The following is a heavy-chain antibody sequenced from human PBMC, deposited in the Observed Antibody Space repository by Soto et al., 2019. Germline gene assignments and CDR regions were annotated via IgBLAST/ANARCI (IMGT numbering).Heavy chain of an antibody. CDR2: IYYSGST. Sequence: SETLSLTCTVSGGSISSSSYYWGWIRQPPGKGLEWIGSIYYSGSTYCNPSLKSRVTISVDTSKNQFSLKLSSVTAADTAVYYCARRDYYYGMDVWGQGTTVT. CDR1: GGSISSSSYY. V-gene: IGHV4-39*01. J-gene: IGHJ6*02. CDR3: ARRDYYYGMDV.